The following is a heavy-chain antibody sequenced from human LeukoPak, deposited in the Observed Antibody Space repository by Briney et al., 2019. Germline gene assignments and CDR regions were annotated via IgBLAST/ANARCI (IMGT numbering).Heavy chain of an antibody. Sequence: GGSLRLSCAASGFTFNNYWMSWIRQAPGKGLKWAAHINEDGSDKYYVDSVKGRFTISRDNAKNSLYLQMNSLRAEDTAVYYCVSWAGKYYETSNYSLAPSNSWGQGTLVTVSS. D-gene: IGHD3-22*01. CDR1: GFTFNNYW. J-gene: IGHJ4*02. V-gene: IGHV3-7*01. CDR3: VSWAGKYYETSNYSLAPSNS. CDR2: INEDGSDK.